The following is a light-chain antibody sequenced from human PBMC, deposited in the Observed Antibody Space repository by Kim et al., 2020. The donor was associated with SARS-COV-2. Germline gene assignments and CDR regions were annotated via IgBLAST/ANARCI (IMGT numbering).Light chain of an antibody. CDR1: RSDVGGYNY. Sequence: GQSITISCTGTRSDVGGYNYVSWYQQHPGKAPKLMIYDVSKRPSGVSNRFSGSKSGNTASLTLSGLQAEDEADYYCSSYTSSSTYVFGTGTKVTVL. J-gene: IGLJ1*01. CDR3: SSYTSSSTYV. CDR2: DVS. V-gene: IGLV2-14*04.